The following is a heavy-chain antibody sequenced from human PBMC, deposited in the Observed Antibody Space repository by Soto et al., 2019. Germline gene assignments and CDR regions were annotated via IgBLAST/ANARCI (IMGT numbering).Heavy chain of an antibody. CDR3: ARDGPDSSSPTGLGY. CDR2: IDPNSGGT. J-gene: IGHJ4*02. D-gene: IGHD6-6*01. V-gene: IGHV1-2*02. Sequence: GASVKVSCKASGYTFTGYYMYWVRQAPGQGLEWMGWIDPNSGGTNYSQKFQGRVTMTRDTSISPAYMELSGLRSDDTAVYYCARDGPDSSSPTGLGYWGQGTLVTVSS. CDR1: GYTFTGYY.